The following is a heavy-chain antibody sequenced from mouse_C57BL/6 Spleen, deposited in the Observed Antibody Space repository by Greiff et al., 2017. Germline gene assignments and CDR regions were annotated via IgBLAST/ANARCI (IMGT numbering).Heavy chain of an antibody. J-gene: IGHJ2*01. CDR3: ARGVTTVVYFDY. CDR2: IDPSDSYT. CDR1: GYTFTSYW. V-gene: IGHV1-59*01. D-gene: IGHD1-1*01. Sequence: QVQLQQPGAELVRPGTSVKLSCKASGYTFTSYWMHWVKQRPGQGLEWIGVIDPSDSYTNYNQKFKGKATLTVDPSSSTAYMQLSSLTSEDSAVYYCARGVTTVVYFDYWGQGTTLTVSS.